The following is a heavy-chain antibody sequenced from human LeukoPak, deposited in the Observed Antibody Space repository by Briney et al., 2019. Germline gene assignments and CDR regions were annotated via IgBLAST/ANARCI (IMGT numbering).Heavy chain of an antibody. CDR1: GYTFTRYG. CDR2: ISAYNGNT. Sequence: ASVKVSCKASGYTFTRYGISWVRQAPGQGLEWMGWISAYNGNTKYAQKFQGRVTMTTDTSTSTVYVELRSLRSGDTAVYYCVRGSRADDAFDIWGQGTRVTVSS. V-gene: IGHV1-18*01. J-gene: IGHJ3*02. D-gene: IGHD2-2*01. CDR3: VRGSRADDAFDI.